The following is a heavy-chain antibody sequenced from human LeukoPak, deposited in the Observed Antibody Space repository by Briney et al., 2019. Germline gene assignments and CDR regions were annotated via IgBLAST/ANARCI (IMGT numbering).Heavy chain of an antibody. Sequence: PGGSLRLSCAASGFIFRDYTMTWVRQAPGKGLEWVSHIRSSGADIRYADSVKGRFTISRDDAKNSLFLQMNSLRAEDTAVYNCARDKDWAFDYWGQGTLVTVSS. J-gene: IGHJ4*02. CDR1: GFIFRDYT. D-gene: IGHD3/OR15-3a*01. V-gene: IGHV3-21*05. CDR3: ARDKDWAFDY. CDR2: IRSSGADI.